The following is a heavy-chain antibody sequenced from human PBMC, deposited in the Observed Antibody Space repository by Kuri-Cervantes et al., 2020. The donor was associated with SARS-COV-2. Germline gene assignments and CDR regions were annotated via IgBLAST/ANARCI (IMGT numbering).Heavy chain of an antibody. V-gene: IGHV3-23*01. J-gene: IGHJ4*02. Sequence: GGSLRLSCAASGLNSSSYALSWVRQAPGKGLEWVSAISGSGRSTYYADSVKGRFTISRDSAKNSLYLQMNSLRDEDTAVYYCARDKDWAFDYWGQGTLVTVSS. CDR3: ARDKDWAFDY. CDR1: GLNSSSYA. CDR2: ISGSGRST. D-gene: IGHD2-21*01.